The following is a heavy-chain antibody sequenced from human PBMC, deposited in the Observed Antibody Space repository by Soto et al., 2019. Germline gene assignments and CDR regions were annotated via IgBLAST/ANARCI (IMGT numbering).Heavy chain of an antibody. CDR3: AAWSDWNPLYYHGMDV. CDR1: GGAFTKFS. CDR2: VIQVHNTS. J-gene: IGHJ6*02. V-gene: IGHV1-69*06. Sequence: QVHLLQSGAEVKKPGSSLKVSCKVSGGAFTKFSLNWVRHTPGQGLEWLGGVIQVHNTSNYSLKFVDRISVTADISSSTVYIHLSGMPSGDTATYYCAAWSDWNPLYYHGMDVWGQGTTVTVSS. D-gene: IGHD1-1*01.